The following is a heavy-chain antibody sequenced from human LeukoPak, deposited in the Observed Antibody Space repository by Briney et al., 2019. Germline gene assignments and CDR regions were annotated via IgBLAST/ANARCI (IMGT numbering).Heavy chain of an antibody. CDR1: GGSISSSSYY. Sequence: SETLSLTCTVSGGSISSSSYYWGWIRQPPGKGLEWIGSIYYSGSTYYNPSLKSRVTISVDTSKNQFSLKLSSVTAADTAVYYCARIYYDSSGYYYSYYYMDVWGKGTTVTISS. J-gene: IGHJ6*03. CDR2: IYYSGST. CDR3: ARIYYDSSGYYYSYYYMDV. D-gene: IGHD3-22*01. V-gene: IGHV4-39*01.